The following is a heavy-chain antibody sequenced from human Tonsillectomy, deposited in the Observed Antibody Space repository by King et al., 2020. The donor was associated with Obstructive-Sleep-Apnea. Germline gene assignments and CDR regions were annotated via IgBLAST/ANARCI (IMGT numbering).Heavy chain of an antibody. CDR1: GGTFSSYA. V-gene: IGHV1-69*01. CDR2: IIPIFGTA. CDR3: ARDKEQQLPYGMDV. J-gene: IGHJ6*02. D-gene: IGHD6-13*01. Sequence: VQLVESGAEVKKPGSSVKVSCKASGGTFSSYAISWVRQAPGHGLEWMGGIIPIFGTANYAQKFQGRGTITAGESTSTAYMELSSLRSEDTAVYYRARDKEQQLPYGMDVWGQGTTVTVSS.